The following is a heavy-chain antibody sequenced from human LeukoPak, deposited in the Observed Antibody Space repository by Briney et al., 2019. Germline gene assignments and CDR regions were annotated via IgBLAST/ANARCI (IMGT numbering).Heavy chain of an antibody. CDR3: ARAPYYYDSSGYLPH. J-gene: IGHJ4*02. D-gene: IGHD3-22*01. CDR2: INSDGSST. CDR1: GFTFSTYW. V-gene: IGHV3-74*01. Sequence: PGGSLSLSCSASGFTFSTYWMLWLPHAPGKELVGVSRINSDGSSTSYPGSVKGRFTLSRDNAKNTLYLQMNSLRAEDTAVYYCARAPYYYDSSGYLPHWDQGTLVTVPS.